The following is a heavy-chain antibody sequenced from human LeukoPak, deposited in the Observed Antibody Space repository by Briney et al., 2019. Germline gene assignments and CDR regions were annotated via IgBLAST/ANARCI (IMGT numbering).Heavy chain of an antibody. CDR1: GFPFEDFA. CDR3: AKDMGADILVGDYHSGMDV. CDR2: ITWNSDII. V-gene: IGHV3-9*01. Sequence: GRSLRLSCAASGFPFEDFAMHWVRQAPGKGLEWVTGITWNSDIIGSADSVKGRFTISRDNAKNSLLLQMNSLRAEDTALYYCAKDMGADILVGDYHSGMDVWGQGTTVTVTS. J-gene: IGHJ6*02. D-gene: IGHD1-26*01.